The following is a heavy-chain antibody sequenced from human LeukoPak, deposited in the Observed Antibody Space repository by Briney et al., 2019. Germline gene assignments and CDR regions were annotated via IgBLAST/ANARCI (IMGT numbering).Heavy chain of an antibody. V-gene: IGHV1-8*01. CDR3: ARSYMIVRDGSVGY. Sequence: ASVKVSCKASGYTFTSYDINWVRQATGQGPEWMGWMNPNSGNTGYAQKFQGRVTMTRNTSISTAYMELSSLRSEDTAVYYCARSYMIVRDGSVGYWGQGTLVTVSS. CDR2: MNPNSGNT. CDR1: GYTFTSYD. D-gene: IGHD3-22*01. J-gene: IGHJ4*02.